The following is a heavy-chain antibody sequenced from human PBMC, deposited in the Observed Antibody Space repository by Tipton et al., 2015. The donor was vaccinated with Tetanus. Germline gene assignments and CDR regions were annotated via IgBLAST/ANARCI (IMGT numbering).Heavy chain of an antibody. V-gene: IGHV4-34*01. CDR1: GGSFSGYY. Sequence: TLSLTCAVYGGSFSGYYWSWIRQPPGKGLEGIGEINHSGSTNYNPSLKSRVTISVDTSKNQFSLKLSSVTAADTAVYYCARGRQGGYYYGNWFDPWGQGTLVTVSS. D-gene: IGHD3-22*01. CDR2: INHSGST. J-gene: IGHJ5*02. CDR3: ARGRQGGYYYGNWFDP.